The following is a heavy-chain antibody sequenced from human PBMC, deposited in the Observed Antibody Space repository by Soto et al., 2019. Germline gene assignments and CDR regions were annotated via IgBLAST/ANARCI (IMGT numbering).Heavy chain of an antibody. D-gene: IGHD2-2*01. CDR3: ARDLKGGDIVLVPAAYYYYGMDV. J-gene: IGHJ6*02. CDR2: ISAYNGNT. V-gene: IGHV1-18*01. Sequence: GASVKVSCKASGYTFTSYGISWVRQAPGQRQEWMEWISAYNGNTNYAQKHQGRVTMTTDTSTSTAYMELRSLRSDDTAVYYCARDLKGGDIVLVPAAYYYYGMDVWGQGTTVTVSS. CDR1: GYTFTSYG.